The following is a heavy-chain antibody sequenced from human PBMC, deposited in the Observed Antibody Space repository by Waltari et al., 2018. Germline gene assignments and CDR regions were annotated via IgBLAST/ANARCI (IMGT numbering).Heavy chain of an antibody. V-gene: IGHV3-21*01. D-gene: IGHD3-10*01. J-gene: IGHJ4*02. CDR3: ARDPLHYYGSGSLYYFDY. Sequence: VQLVESGGGLVKSGGSLRLSCAASGFNFCSYGMNWVRQAPGKGLEWVSCITSSSIYIYYTDSVKGRFTISRDNAKNSLYLQMNSLRAEDTAVYYCARDPLHYYGSGSLYYFDYWGQGTLVTVSS. CDR1: GFNFCSYG. CDR2: ITSSSIYI.